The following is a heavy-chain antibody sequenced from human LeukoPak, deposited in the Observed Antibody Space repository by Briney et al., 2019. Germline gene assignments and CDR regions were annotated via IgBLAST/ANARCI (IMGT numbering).Heavy chain of an antibody. CDR2: ISYDGSNK. CDR1: GFTFSSYA. V-gene: IGHV3-30-3*01. Sequence: GGSLRLSCAASGFTFSSYAMHWVRQAPGKGLEWVAVISYDGSNKYYADSVKGRFTISRDNSKNTLYLQMNSLRAEDTAVYYCAREGSCSSTSCYGVYYYYYMDVWGKGTTVTVS. D-gene: IGHD2-2*01. CDR3: AREGSCSSTSCYGVYYYYYMDV. J-gene: IGHJ6*03.